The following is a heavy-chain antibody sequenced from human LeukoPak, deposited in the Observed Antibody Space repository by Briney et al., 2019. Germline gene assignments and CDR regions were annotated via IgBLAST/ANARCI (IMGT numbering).Heavy chain of an antibody. D-gene: IGHD4-23*01. CDR3: TRDPHYYHGNPHDF. CDR1: GFTFGDYA. J-gene: IGHJ4*02. CDR2: IRSKDHGGTT. V-gene: IGHV3-49*03. Sequence: EPGRSLRLSCTASGFTFGDYALSWFRQAPGKGLEWLSFIRSKDHGGTTEYAASVKGRFTISRDDPNSIAYLQMNSSIIEDTAVYFCTRDPHYYHGNPHDFWGQGTRVTVSS.